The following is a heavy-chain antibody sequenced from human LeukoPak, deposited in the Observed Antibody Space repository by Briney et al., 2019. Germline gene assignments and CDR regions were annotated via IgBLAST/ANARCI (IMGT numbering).Heavy chain of an antibody. J-gene: IGHJ5*02. V-gene: IGHV1-18*01. D-gene: IGHD2-2*01. Sequence: ASVNVSCKASGYTFTSYGISWVRQAPGQGLEWMGWISAYKGNTNYAQKLQGRVSMTTDTSTSTAYMELRSLRSDDTAVYYCARDEEYCSSTSCSNWFDPWGQGTLVTVSS. CDR3: ARDEEYCSSTSCSNWFDP. CDR2: ISAYKGNT. CDR1: GYTFTSYG.